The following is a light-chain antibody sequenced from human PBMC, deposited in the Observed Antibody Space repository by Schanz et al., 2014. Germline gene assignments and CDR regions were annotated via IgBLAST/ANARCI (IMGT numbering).Light chain of an antibody. Sequence: EIVLTQSPGTLSLSPGERATLSCRASQSVWSDHLAWYQQKPGQAPRLLIYDASNRATGIPARFSGSGSGTEFTLTISSLQSEDFAVYYCQQYNNWPPTFGQGTKVEIK. CDR1: QSVWSD. J-gene: IGKJ1*01. CDR2: DAS. V-gene: IGKV3D-15*01. CDR3: QQYNNWPPT.